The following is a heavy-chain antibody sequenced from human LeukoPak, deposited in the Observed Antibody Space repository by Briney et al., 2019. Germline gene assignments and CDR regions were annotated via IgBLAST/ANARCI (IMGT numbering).Heavy chain of an antibody. Sequence: GESLKISCKGSGYSFTSYWIGWVRQMPGKGLEWMGIIYPGDSDTRYGPSFQGQVTISADKSISTAYLQWSSLKASDTAMYYCARRVGDSGYDWNFDYWGQGTLVTVSS. CDR3: ARRVGDSGYDWNFDY. J-gene: IGHJ4*02. D-gene: IGHD5-12*01. CDR1: GYSFTSYW. CDR2: IYPGDSDT. V-gene: IGHV5-51*01.